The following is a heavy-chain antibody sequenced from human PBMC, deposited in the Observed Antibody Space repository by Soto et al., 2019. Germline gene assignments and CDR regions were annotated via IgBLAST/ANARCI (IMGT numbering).Heavy chain of an antibody. CDR2: ISSSGSTI. CDR1: GFTFSSYE. D-gene: IGHD6-19*01. J-gene: IGHJ6*02. V-gene: IGHV3-48*03. CDR3: AREKAVAGPHYYYYYGMDV. Sequence: PGGSLRLSCAASGFTFSSYEMNWVRQAPGKGLEWVSYISSSGSTIYYADSVKGRFTISRDNAKNSLYLQMNSLRAEDTAVYYCAREKAVAGPHYYYYYGMDVWGQGTTVTVS.